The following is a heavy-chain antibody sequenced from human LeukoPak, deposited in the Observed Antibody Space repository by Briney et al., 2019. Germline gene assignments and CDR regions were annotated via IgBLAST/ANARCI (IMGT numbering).Heavy chain of an antibody. V-gene: IGHV1-2*02. CDR1: GYTFTDYF. CDR2: INPKSGGT. CDR3: ARDYLASSGYSAWGY. J-gene: IGHJ4*02. Sequence: ASVKVSCKASGYTFTDYFLHWGRQAPGQGLEWMGWINPKSGGTNYAQKFQGRVTLTKDTSINTASLELSSLTSDDTAVYYCARDYLASSGYSAWGYWGQGTLVIVSS. D-gene: IGHD3-22*01.